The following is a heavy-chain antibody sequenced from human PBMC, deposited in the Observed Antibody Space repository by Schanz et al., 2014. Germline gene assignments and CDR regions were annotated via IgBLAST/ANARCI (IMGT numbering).Heavy chain of an antibody. CDR2: ISSSGSYI. V-gene: IGHV3-21*01. CDR3: ARGTDWSLHY. D-gene: IGHD1-1*01. Sequence: VQLVESGGGVVQFGRSLRLSCVASGFTFSSYAMSWVRQAPGKGLEWVSSISSSGSYIHYADSVKGRFTISRDNAKNTLYLQMNSLRAEDTAVYYCARGTDWSLHYWGKGTTVTVSS. J-gene: IGHJ6*04. CDR1: GFTFSSYA.